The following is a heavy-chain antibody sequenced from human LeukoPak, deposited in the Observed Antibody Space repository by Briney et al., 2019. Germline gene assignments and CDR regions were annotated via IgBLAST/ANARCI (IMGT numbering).Heavy chain of an antibody. CDR2: ISANGGST. J-gene: IGHJ3*02. D-gene: IGHD1-26*01. Sequence: QPGGSLRLSCAASGFPFSNYAMHWVRQAPGKGLEYVSAISANGGSTDYANSVKGRFTISRDQSKNTLYLQMGSLRAEDKGVYYCARGSVSSNAFDIWGQGTMVTVSS. CDR1: GFPFSNYA. V-gene: IGHV3-64*01. CDR3: ARGSVSSNAFDI.